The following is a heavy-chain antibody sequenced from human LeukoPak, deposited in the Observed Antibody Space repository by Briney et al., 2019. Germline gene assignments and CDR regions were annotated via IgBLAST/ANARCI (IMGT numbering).Heavy chain of an antibody. D-gene: IGHD3-10*01. CDR2: IYYSGST. CDR3: ARHPLLDYYGSGSTYYYYGMDV. CDR1: GGSISSSSYY. V-gene: IGHV4-39*01. J-gene: IGHJ6*02. Sequence: SETLSLTCTVSGGSISSSSYYWGWIRQPPGKGLEWIGSIYYSGSTYYNPSLKSRVTISVDTSKNQFSLKLSSVTAADTAVYYCARHPLLDYYGSGSTYYYYGMDVWGQGTTVTVSS.